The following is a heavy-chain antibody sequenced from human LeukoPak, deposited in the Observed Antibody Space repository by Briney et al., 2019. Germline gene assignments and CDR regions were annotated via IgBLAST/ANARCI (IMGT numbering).Heavy chain of an antibody. D-gene: IGHD4-17*01. CDR2: IKQDGSEK. V-gene: IGHV3-7*01. Sequence: GGSLRLSCAASGFTFSSYWMSWVRQAPGKGLEWVANIKQDGSEKYYVDSVKGRFTISRDNSKNTLYLQMNSLRAEDTAVYYCAKGRTTVTTGDAFDIWGQGTMVTVSS. CDR1: GFTFSSYW. J-gene: IGHJ3*02. CDR3: AKGRTTVTTGDAFDI.